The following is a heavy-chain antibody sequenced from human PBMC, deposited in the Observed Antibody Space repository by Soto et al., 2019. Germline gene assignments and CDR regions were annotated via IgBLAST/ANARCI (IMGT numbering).Heavy chain of an antibody. CDR1: GGSFSGYY. J-gene: IGHJ4*02. Sequence: QVQLQQWGAGLLKPSETLSLTCAVYGGSFSGYYWSWIRKPPGTGMELIGEINHSGSTNYNPSLKSRVTISVDTSKNQFSLKLSSVTAADTAVYYCARGGSSGWDLTDYFDSWGQGTLVTVSS. CDR3: ARGGSSGWDLTDYFDS. CDR2: INHSGST. V-gene: IGHV4-34*01. D-gene: IGHD6-19*01.